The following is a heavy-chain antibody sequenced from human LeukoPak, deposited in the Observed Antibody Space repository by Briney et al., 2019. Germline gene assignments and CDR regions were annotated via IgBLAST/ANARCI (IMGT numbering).Heavy chain of an antibody. CDR3: ARSLAYCGGDCPDYYYYGMDV. D-gene: IGHD2-21*02. J-gene: IGHJ6*02. Sequence: PGGSLRLSCAASGFTVSSNYMSWVRQAPGKGLEWVSVIYSGGSTYYADSVKGRFTISRDNSKNTLYLQMNSLGAGDTAVYYCARSLAYCGGDCPDYYYYGMDVWGQGTTVTVSS. V-gene: IGHV3-53*01. CDR1: GFTVSSNY. CDR2: IYSGGST.